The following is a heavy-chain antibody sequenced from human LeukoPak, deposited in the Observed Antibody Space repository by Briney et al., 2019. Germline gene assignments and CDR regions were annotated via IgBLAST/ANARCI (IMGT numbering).Heavy chain of an antibody. Sequence: GASLRLSCAASGFTFSSYAMSWVRQAPGKGLEWVSAISGSGGSTYYADSVKGRFTICRDNSKITLYLQMNSLRAEDTAVYYCAKHPLAAVAGQFDYWGQGTLVTVSS. CDR2: ISGSGGST. V-gene: IGHV3-23*01. CDR3: AKHPLAAVAGQFDY. D-gene: IGHD6-19*01. J-gene: IGHJ4*02. CDR1: GFTFSSYA.